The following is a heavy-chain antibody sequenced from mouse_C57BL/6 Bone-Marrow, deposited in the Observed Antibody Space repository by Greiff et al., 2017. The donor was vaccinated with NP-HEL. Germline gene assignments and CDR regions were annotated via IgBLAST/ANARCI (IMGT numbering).Heavy chain of an antibody. CDR3: TTLFYYDYDPAY. CDR2: IDPETGGT. Sequence: QVQLKESGAELVRPGASVTLSCKASGYTFTDYEMHWVKQTPVHGLEWIGAIDPETGGTAYNQKFKGKAILTADKSSSTAYMELRSLTSEDSAVYYCTTLFYYDYDPAYWGQGTLVTVSA. CDR1: GYTFTDYE. V-gene: IGHV1-15*01. J-gene: IGHJ3*01. D-gene: IGHD2-4*01.